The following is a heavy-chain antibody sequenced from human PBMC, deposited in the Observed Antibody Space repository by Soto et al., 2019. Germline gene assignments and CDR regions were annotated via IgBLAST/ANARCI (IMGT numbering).Heavy chain of an antibody. J-gene: IGHJ4*02. V-gene: IGHV1-3*01. CDR3: ARGDSLTYDDY. Sequence: QVQLVQSGAEVKKPGASVKVSCKASGYTFTSYAMHWVRQAPGQRLEWMGWINAGNGNTKYSQKFQGRVTITRDTSASKAYMELSSLRSEDTAVYYCARGDSLTYDDYWGQGPLVTVSS. CDR2: INAGNGNT. D-gene: IGHD3-16*01. CDR1: GYTFTSYA.